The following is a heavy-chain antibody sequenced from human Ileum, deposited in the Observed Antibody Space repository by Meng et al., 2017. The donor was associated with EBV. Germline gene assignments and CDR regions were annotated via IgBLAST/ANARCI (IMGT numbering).Heavy chain of an antibody. D-gene: IGHD3-16*01. V-gene: IGHV4-4*02. Sequence: QVPLHESGPGLVSPSGTLSLTCAVSGDSISSNNWWSGVRQSPGKGLEWIAEIHHSGTTTYNPSLKSRVTISVDKSENHFSLKLTSVTAADTAVYYCARGSDYVWGIWGQGTLVTVSS. CDR1: GDSISSNNW. CDR3: ARGSDYVWGI. CDR2: IHHSGTT. J-gene: IGHJ4*02.